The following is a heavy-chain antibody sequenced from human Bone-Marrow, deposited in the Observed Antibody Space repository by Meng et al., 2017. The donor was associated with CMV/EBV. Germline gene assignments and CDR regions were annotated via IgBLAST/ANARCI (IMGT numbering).Heavy chain of an antibody. CDR3: ASFLTTVPT. D-gene: IGHD4-17*01. V-gene: IGHV3-53*04. CDR1: GFPVSNNY. J-gene: IGHJ5*02. Sequence: LRPACAASGFPVSNNYMSWVRQAPGKGLEWVSVIYSGGSTYYADSVKGRFTISRHNSENTLYLQMDTLRAEDTAVYYCASFLTTVPTWGQGTLVTVSS. CDR2: IYSGGST.